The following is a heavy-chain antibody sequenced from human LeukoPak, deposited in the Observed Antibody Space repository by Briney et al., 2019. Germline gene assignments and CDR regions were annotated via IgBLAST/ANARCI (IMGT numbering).Heavy chain of an antibody. CDR1: GGSISSYY. D-gene: IGHD6-6*01. V-gene: IGHV4-59*01. Sequence: TSETLSLTCSVSGGSISSYYWSWIRQPPGKGLEWIGYIYYSGSTNYNPSLESRVTMSVDTSKNQFSLKLSSVTAADTAVYYCARDKGISSAIDLWSQGTLVTVSS. CDR3: ARDKGISSAIDL. J-gene: IGHJ5*02. CDR2: IYYSGST.